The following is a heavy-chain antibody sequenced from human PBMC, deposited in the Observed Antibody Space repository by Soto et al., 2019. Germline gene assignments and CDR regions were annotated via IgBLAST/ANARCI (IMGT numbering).Heavy chain of an antibody. CDR3: AHRREHSDTHHLFDF. V-gene: IGHV2-5*01. CDR2: IYWNGDQ. J-gene: IGHJ5*01. D-gene: IGHD2-2*02. Sequence: CGPTLANPTRTLTLTCRFSGFSLKTTGVGVGWMSNNQGKALEWLALIYWNGDQRYRPSLRSRLTATKGTSENQVVLTMTDMDPEDTATYYCAHRREHSDTHHLFDFWGPGTLVTVSS. CDR1: GFSLKTTGVG.